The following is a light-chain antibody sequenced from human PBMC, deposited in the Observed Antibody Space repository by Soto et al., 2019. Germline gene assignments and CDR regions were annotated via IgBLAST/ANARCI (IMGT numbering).Light chain of an antibody. CDR1: SSDVGGYNY. J-gene: IGLJ3*02. CDR2: EVS. V-gene: IGLV2-14*01. CDR3: CSFTSSSTVV. Sequence: QSVLTQPASVSGSLGQSITISCTGTSSDVGGYNYVSWYQQQPGKAPKLMISEVSNRPSGISNRFSGSKSGNTASLIISGLQAEDEADYYCCSFTSSSTVVFGGGTKLTVL.